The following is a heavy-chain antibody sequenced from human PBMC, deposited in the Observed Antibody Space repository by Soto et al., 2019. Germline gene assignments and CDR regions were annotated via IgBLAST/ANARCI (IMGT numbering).Heavy chain of an antibody. Sequence: QVQLVQSGAEVKKPGASVKVSCKASGYTFTSYYMHWVRQAPGQGLEWMGIINPSGGSTSYAQKFKGRVTMTRDTSTSTVYMELSSLRSEDTAMYYCARDSGGFGILTGYALGPWGQGTLVTVSS. J-gene: IGHJ5*02. CDR3: ARDSGGFGILTGYALGP. V-gene: IGHV1-46*01. CDR1: GYTFTSYY. CDR2: INPSGGST. D-gene: IGHD3-9*01.